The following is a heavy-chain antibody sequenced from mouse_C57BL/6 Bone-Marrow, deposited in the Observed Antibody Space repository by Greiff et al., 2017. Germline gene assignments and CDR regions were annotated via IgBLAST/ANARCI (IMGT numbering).Heavy chain of an antibody. CDR2: IIPNIGGT. V-gene: IGHV1-18*01. CDR3: ASADFGDAMDY. Sequence: LVKPGASVKIPCKASGYTFTDYNMDWVKQSLSKSLEWPGDIIPNIGGTIYKQKFKGKATLTVDKSSSTAYMELRSHTSEDAAVYYCASADFGDAMDYWGQGTSVTVSS. CDR1: GYTFTDYN. J-gene: IGHJ4*01.